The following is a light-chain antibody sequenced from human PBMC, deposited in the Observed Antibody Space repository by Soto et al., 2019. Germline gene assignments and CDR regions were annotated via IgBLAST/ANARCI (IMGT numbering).Light chain of an antibody. CDR3: CSYAGSSTWV. CDR1: SSDVGSYNL. Sequence: QSALTQPASVSGSPGQSITISCTGTSSDVGSYNLVSWYQQHPGKAPKLMIYEGSKRPSGDSNRFSGSKSGNTASVTISGLKAEDEADYYCCSYAGSSTWVFGGGTTVTVL. J-gene: IGLJ3*02. CDR2: EGS. V-gene: IGLV2-23*01.